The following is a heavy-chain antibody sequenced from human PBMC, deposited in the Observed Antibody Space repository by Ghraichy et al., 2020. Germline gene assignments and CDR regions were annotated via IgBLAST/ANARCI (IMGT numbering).Heavy chain of an antibody. CDR2: ITSSSSYI. Sequence: GGSLRLSCAASGFTFSDYYMSWIRQAPGKGLEWISYITSSSSYINYADSVKGRFTISRDNAENSLYLQMNSLRAEDTAVYYCARDAVAGTLNAFDMWGQGTMVTVSS. CDR1: GFTFSDYY. D-gene: IGHD6-19*01. CDR3: ARDAVAGTLNAFDM. J-gene: IGHJ3*02. V-gene: IGHV3-11*05.